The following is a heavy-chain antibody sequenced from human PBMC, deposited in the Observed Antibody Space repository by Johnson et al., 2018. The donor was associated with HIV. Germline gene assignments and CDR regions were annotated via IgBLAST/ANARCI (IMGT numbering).Heavy chain of an antibody. V-gene: IGHV3-20*04. CDR3: ARATFYYDLSGYLTRPRAFDM. CDR2: INWNGGST. Sequence: VQLVESGGDVVRPGGSLRLSCAASGFTFDDYDMTWVRQPPGKGLEWVSGINWNGGSTGYAASVKGRFTISIDNAKKSLFLEMNSLRAEDTAFYYCARATFYYDLSGYLTRPRAFDMWGQGTMVTVSS. CDR1: GFTFDDYD. D-gene: IGHD3-22*01. J-gene: IGHJ3*02.